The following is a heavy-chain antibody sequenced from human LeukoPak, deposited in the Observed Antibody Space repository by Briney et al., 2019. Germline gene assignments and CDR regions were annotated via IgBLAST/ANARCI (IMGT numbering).Heavy chain of an antibody. CDR1: GASINTYY. V-gene: IGHV4-59*08. J-gene: IGHJ4*02. Sequence: PSETLSLTCTVSGASINTYYWSWIRQPPGKGLECIGYIYYSGSTNYNPSLKSRVTISVDTSKNQFSLKLSSVTAADTAVYYCARLVRTYYYDSSGYYWDYWGQGTLVTVSS. CDR2: IYYSGST. CDR3: ARLVRTYYYDSSGYYWDY. D-gene: IGHD3-22*01.